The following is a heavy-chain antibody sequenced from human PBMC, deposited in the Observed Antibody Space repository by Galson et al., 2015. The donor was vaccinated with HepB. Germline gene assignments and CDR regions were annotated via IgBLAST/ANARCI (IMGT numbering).Heavy chain of an antibody. CDR2: IWYDASNK. V-gene: IGHV3-33*01. J-gene: IGHJ4*02. D-gene: IGHD6-6*01. Sequence: SLRLSCAASGFSFSTYGMHWVRQAPGKGLEWVSLIWYDASNKYYADSVKGRFTISRDNSKNTLYLQINSLRVEDTAVYYCARDFWEGTSSRFLDYWGQGTLVTVSS. CDR1: GFSFSTYG. CDR3: ARDFWEGTSSRFLDY.